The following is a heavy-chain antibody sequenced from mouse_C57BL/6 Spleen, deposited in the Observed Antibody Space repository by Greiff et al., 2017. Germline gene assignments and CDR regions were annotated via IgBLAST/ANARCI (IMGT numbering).Heavy chain of an antibody. Sequence: QVHVKQPGAELVKPGASVKLSCKASGYTFTSYWMHWVKQRPGQGLEWIGMIHPNSGSTNYNEKFKSKATLTVDKSSSTAYMQLSSLTSEDSAVYYCARRDGTGWFAYWGQGTLVTVSA. J-gene: IGHJ3*01. CDR2: IHPNSGST. D-gene: IGHD3-3*01. CDR1: GYTFTSYW. V-gene: IGHV1-64*01. CDR3: ARRDGTGWFAY.